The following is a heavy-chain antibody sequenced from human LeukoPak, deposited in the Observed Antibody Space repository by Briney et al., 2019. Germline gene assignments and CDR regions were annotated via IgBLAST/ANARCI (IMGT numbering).Heavy chain of an antibody. Sequence: LSLTCAVYGGSFSGYYWSWIRQPPGKGLGWVSYISNSGSTIYYTDSVKGRFTISRDNAKNSLYLQMNSLRAEDTAVYYCARSRWRFDPWGQGTLVTVSS. D-gene: IGHD2-15*01. V-gene: IGHV3-11*04. CDR3: ARSRWRFDP. CDR2: ISNSGSTI. J-gene: IGHJ5*02. CDR1: GGSFSGYY.